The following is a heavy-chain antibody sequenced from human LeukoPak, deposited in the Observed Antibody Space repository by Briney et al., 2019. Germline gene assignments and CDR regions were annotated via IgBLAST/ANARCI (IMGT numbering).Heavy chain of an antibody. CDR2: INPSGIT. V-gene: IGHV4-34*01. CDR1: GGSFSGYY. Sequence: SETLSLACVVYGGSFSGYYWGWIRQPPGKGLEWIGDINPSGITNYNQSLKSRVTISADTPKNQFSLRLSSVTAADTAVYYCTRGSRWSGEKVGHFDRWGQGNLVTVSS. CDR3: TRGSRWSGEKVGHFDR. J-gene: IGHJ4*02. D-gene: IGHD3-10*01.